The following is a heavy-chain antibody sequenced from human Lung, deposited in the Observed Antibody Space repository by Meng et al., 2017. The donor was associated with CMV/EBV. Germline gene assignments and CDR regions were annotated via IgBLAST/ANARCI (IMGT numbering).Heavy chain of an antibody. CDR3: AKEWLDATTGQFDY. CDR1: GVSISTDNW. CDR2: IYRSGST. Sequence: VSGVSISTDNWWSWVRQPPGKGLEWIGEIYRSGSTNYSPSLKSRVTISIDRSKNQFSLRLTSVTAADTAVYYCAKEWLDATTGQFDYWGQGTLVIVSS. J-gene: IGHJ4*02. V-gene: IGHV4-4*02. D-gene: IGHD1-26*01.